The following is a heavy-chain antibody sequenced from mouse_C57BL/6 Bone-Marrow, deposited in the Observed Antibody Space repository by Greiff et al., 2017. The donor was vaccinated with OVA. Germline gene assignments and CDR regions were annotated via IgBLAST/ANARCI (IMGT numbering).Heavy chain of an antibody. J-gene: IGHJ2*01. Sequence: EVMLVESGGDLVKPGGSLKLSCAASGFTFSSYGMSWVRQTPDKRLEWVATISSGGSYTYYPDSVKGRFTISRDNAKNTLYLQMSSLKSEDTAMYYCARRNWDGIDYWGQGTTLTVSS. D-gene: IGHD4-1*01. CDR3: ARRNWDGIDY. CDR1: GFTFSSYG. CDR2: ISSGGSYT. V-gene: IGHV5-6*02.